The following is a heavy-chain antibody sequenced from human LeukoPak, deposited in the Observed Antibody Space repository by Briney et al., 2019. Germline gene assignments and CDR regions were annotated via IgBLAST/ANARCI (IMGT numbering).Heavy chain of an antibody. CDR3: ARPDYSSSWAWFDP. CDR1: GGSISSSSYY. J-gene: IGHJ5*02. D-gene: IGHD6-13*01. V-gene: IGHV4-39*01. Sequence: SETLSLTCTVSGGSISSSSYYWGWIRQPPGKGLEWIGSIYYSGSTYYNPSLKSRVTISVDTSKNQFSLKLSSVTAADTAVYYCARPDYSSSWAWFDPWGQGTLVTVSS. CDR2: IYYSGST.